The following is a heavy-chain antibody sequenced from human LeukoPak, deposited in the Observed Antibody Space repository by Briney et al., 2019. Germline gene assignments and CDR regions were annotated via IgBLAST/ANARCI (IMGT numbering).Heavy chain of an antibody. V-gene: IGHV3-66*01. CDR2: IYSGDST. CDR3: ARGEAFDY. J-gene: IGHJ4*02. Sequence: PGGSLRLSCAVSGFTVSSNYMSWVRQAPGKGLEWVSIIYSGDSTFYADSVKGRFTISRDNSNTLYLQMNSLRAEDTAVYYCARGEAFDYWGQGTLVTVSS. CDR1: GFTVSSNY. D-gene: IGHD1-26*01.